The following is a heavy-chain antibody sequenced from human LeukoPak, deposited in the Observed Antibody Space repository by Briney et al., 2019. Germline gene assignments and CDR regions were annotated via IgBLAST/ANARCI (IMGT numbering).Heavy chain of an antibody. D-gene: IGHD3-9*01. CDR2: INTNTGNP. J-gene: IGHJ4*02. CDR3: AGVRPGDILTADVDY. Sequence: GASVKVSCKASGYTFTSYAMNWVRQAPGQGLEWMGWINTNTGNPTYAQGFTGRFVFSLDTSVSTAYLQISSLKAEDTAVYYCAGVRPGDILTADVDYWGQGTLVTVSS. CDR1: GYTFTSYA. V-gene: IGHV7-4-1*02.